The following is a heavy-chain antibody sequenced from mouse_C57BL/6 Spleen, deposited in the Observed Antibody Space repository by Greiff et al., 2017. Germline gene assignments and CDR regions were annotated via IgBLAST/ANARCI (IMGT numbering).Heavy chain of an antibody. Sequence: EVQLQESGGDLVKPGGSLKLSCAASGFTFSSYGMSWVRQTPDKRLEWVATISSGGSYTYYPDSVKGRFTISRDNAKNTLYLQMSSLKSEDTAMYYCARRDDYDCDFDYWGQGTTLTVSS. CDR3: ARRDDYDCDFDY. V-gene: IGHV5-6*01. CDR2: ISSGGSYT. J-gene: IGHJ2*01. CDR1: GFTFSSYG. D-gene: IGHD2-4*01.